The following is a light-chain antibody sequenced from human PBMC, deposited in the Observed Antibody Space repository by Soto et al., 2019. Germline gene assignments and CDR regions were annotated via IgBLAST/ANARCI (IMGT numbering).Light chain of an antibody. J-gene: IGKJ1*01. V-gene: IGKV3-20*01. Sequence: ESVLTQSPGTLSLSPGERATLSCRASQSVSSSYLAWYQQKPGQAPRLLIYGASSRATGIPDRFSGSGSGTDFTLTISRLEPEDFAVYYCQQYGSSSWTFCQGTKVDIK. CDR1: QSVSSSY. CDR3: QQYGSSSWT. CDR2: GAS.